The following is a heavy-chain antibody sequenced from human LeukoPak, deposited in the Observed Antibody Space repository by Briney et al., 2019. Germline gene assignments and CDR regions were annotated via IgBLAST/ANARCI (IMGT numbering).Heavy chain of an antibody. CDR3: AKDRAIAAAGTEGDY. J-gene: IGHJ4*02. Sequence: PGGSLRLSCAASGFTFSSYGMHWVRQAPGKGLEWVACIRYDGSNKYYADSVKGRFTISRDNSKNTLYLQMNSLRAEDTAVYYCAKDRAIAAAGTEGDYWGQGTLVTVSS. D-gene: IGHD6-13*01. CDR1: GFTFSSYG. CDR2: IRYDGSNK. V-gene: IGHV3-30*02.